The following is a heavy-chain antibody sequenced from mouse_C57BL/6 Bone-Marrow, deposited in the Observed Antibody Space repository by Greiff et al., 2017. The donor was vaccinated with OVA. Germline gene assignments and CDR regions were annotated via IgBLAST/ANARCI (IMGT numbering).Heavy chain of an antibody. Sequence: QVQLQQSGAELARPGASVKLSCKASGYTFTSYGISWVKQRTGQGLEWIGEIYPRSGNTYYNEKFKGKATLTADKSSSTAYMELRSLTSEDSAVYYCAGGNDYDGGGFAYWGQGTLVTVSA. CDR1: GYTFTSYG. J-gene: IGHJ3*01. CDR2: IYPRSGNT. V-gene: IGHV1-81*01. CDR3: AGGNDYDGGGFAY. D-gene: IGHD2-4*01.